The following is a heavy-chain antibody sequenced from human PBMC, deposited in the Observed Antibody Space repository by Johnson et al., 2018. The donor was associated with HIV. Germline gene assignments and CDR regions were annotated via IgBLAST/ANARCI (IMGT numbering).Heavy chain of an antibody. CDR2: ISVSGDST. D-gene: IGHD3-10*01. J-gene: IGHJ3*02. Sequence: EVQLVESGGGLVQPGRSLRLSCAASGFTFDDYAMHWVRQAPGKGLEWVSTISVSGDSTYYADSVKGRFTISRDNSKNTLYLQMNSLRAEDTAVYYCAREYDAFDIWGQGTMVTVSS. CDR1: GFTFDDYA. V-gene: IGHV3-23*04. CDR3: AREYDAFDI.